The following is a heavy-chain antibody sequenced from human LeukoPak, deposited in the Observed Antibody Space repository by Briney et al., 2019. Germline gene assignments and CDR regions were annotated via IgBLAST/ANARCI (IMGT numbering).Heavy chain of an antibody. D-gene: IGHD5-24*01. J-gene: IGHJ4*02. CDR2: ISYDGSNK. V-gene: IGHV3-30*04. CDR1: GFTFSSYA. CDR3: ARDPMAALFDY. Sequence: GGSLRLSCAASGFTFSSYAMHWVRQAPGKGLEWVAVISYDGSNKYYADSVKGRFTISRDNSKNTLYLQMNSLRAEDTAVYYCARDPMAALFDYWGQGTLVTVSS.